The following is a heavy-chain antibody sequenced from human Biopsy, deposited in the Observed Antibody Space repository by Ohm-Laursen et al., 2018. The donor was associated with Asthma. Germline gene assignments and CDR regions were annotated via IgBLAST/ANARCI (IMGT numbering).Heavy chain of an antibody. Sequence: SLRLSCIASGFSVSTKYMSWVRQAPGKGLECVSLIYSGDNTYYADSVKGRSTISRDHSKLYLQMNNLRAEDTAVYHCARISRLGYNSLDYGMDVWGQGTTVTVSS. CDR2: IYSGDNT. CDR1: GFSVSTKY. J-gene: IGHJ6*02. V-gene: IGHV3-53*01. D-gene: IGHD5-24*01. CDR3: ARISRLGYNSLDYGMDV.